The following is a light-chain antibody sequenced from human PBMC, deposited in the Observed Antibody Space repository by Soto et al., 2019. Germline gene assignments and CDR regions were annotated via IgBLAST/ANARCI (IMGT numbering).Light chain of an antibody. CDR1: SSDVGYYDY. J-gene: IGLJ1*01. V-gene: IGLV2-14*01. CDR3: SSYTPIGTYV. CDR2: EVT. Sequence: QSALTQPASVSGSLGQSITISCTGTSSDVGYYDYVSWYQQHPGKAPKLMIYEVTNRPSGVSNRFSGSKSGNTASLTISGLQAEDEADYYCSSYTPIGTYVFGTGTKLTVL.